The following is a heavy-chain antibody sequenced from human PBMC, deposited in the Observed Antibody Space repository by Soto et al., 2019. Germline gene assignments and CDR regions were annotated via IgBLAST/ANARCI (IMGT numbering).Heavy chain of an antibody. CDR3: ANPIPKTGTTFGF. J-gene: IGHJ4*02. CDR1: GFTFSSYG. D-gene: IGHD1-1*01. Sequence: GSLRLSCAAFGFTFSSYGMHWVLQAPGKGLEWVAVISYDGSNKYYADSVKGRFTISRDNSKNTLYLQMNSLRAEDTAVYYCANPIPKTGTTFGFWGQGTLVTVSS. CDR2: ISYDGSNK. V-gene: IGHV3-30*18.